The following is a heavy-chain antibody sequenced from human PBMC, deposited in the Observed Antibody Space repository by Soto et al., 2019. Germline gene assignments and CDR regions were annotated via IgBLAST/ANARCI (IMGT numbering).Heavy chain of an antibody. CDR2: ISTYNGNT. D-gene: IGHD2-8*02. CDR3: ARDWSAEVLPDY. Sequence: QVQLVQSGAEVTKPGASVKVSCKASGYSFTTYGISWVRQAPGQGLEWMGWISTYNGNTQFAQKFQGRVTMTTDTSATTAYMELRSLTSDDTAVYYCARDWSAEVLPDYWGQGTLVTASS. V-gene: IGHV1-18*01. J-gene: IGHJ4*02. CDR1: GYSFTTYG.